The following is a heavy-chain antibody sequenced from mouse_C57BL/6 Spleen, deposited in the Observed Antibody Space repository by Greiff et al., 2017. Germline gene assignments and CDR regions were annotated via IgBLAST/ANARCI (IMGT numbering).Heavy chain of an antibody. Sequence: EVQLQQSGPELVKPGASVKISCKASGYTFTDYYMNWVKQSHGKSLEWIGDINPNNGGTSYNQKFKGKATLTVDKSSSTAYMELRSLTSEDSAVYYCAREGWLLYYFDDWGQGTTLTVSS. CDR1: GYTFTDYY. CDR2: INPNNGGT. V-gene: IGHV1-26*01. CDR3: AREGWLLYYFDD. J-gene: IGHJ2*01. D-gene: IGHD2-3*01.